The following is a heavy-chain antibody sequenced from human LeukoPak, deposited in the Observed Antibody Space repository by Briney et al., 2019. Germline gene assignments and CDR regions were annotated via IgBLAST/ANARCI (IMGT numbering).Heavy chain of an antibody. V-gene: IGHV4-4*03. CDR3: ARRGEGSWQYYYYYMDV. CDR2: IEHIGST. D-gene: IGHD6-13*01. J-gene: IGHJ6*03. Sequence: PQTLSPTCAVYGRSLSSSNSGSCGRQHPGKRLEWIAAIEHIGSTNYHPSLKSRVTISVDKSKNQFSLKLSSVTAADTAVYHCARRGEGSWQYYYYYMDVWGKGNTVTVSS. CDR1: GRSLSSSNS.